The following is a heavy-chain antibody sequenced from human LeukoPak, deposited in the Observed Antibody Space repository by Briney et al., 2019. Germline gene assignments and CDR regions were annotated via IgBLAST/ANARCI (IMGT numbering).Heavy chain of an antibody. V-gene: IGHV4-59*01. D-gene: IGHD2-2*01. CDR1: GGSISSYY. J-gene: IGHJ3*02. CDR3: ARVGCSSTSSPRRNSFDI. Sequence: SETLSLICTVSGGSISSYYWSWMRQPPGKGLEWIGYIYYSGSMNYIGGTYYNPSLQSRVTISVDTSKNQFSLNLSSVTAADTAVYYCARVGCSSTSSPRRNSFDIWGQGTTVTVSS. CDR2: IYYSGSMNYIGGT.